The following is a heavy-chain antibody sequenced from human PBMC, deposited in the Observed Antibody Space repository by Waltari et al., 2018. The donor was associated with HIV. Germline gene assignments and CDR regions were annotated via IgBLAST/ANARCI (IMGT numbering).Heavy chain of an antibody. D-gene: IGHD6-13*01. CDR3: ARGGYSSSWYPNWFDP. CDR2: IYYSGST. Sequence: QVQLQESGPGLVKPSETLSLTCTVSGGSISSYYWSWIRQPPGKGLEWIGYIYYSGSTNYNPSLKSRVTISVDTSKNQFSLKLSSVTAADTAMYSCARGGYSSSWYPNWFDPWGQGTLVTVSS. J-gene: IGHJ5*02. V-gene: IGHV4-59*01. CDR1: GGSISSYY.